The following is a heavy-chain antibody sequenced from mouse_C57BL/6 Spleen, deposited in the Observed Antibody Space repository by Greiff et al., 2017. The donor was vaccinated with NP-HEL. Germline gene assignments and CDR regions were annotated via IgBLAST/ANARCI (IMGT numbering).Heavy chain of an antibody. CDR3: ARSGSYGYFDV. CDR2: IYPGDGDT. D-gene: IGHD1-1*01. CDR1: GYAFSSYW. V-gene: IGHV1-80*01. J-gene: IGHJ1*03. Sequence: QVQLKQSGAELVKPGASVKISCKASGYAFSSYWMNWVKQRPGKGLEWIGQIYPGDGDTNYNGKFKGKATLTADKSSSTAYMQLSSLTSEDSAVYFCARSGSYGYFDVWGTGTTVTVSS.